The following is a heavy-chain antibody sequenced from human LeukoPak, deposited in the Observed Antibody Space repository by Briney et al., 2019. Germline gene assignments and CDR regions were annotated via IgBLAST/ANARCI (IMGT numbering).Heavy chain of an antibody. J-gene: IGHJ5*02. CDR2: IDWDDDK. Sequence: ESGPAQVKPTQTLTLTCTFSGFSFSTSGMCVSWIRQPPGKALEWLARIDWDDDKYYTTSLKTRLTISKDTSKNQVVLTMTNMDPVDTATYYCARGVISRTTGWFDPWGQGTLVTVSS. D-gene: IGHD3-10*01. CDR1: GFSFSTSGMC. V-gene: IGHV2-70*11. CDR3: ARGVISRTTGWFDP.